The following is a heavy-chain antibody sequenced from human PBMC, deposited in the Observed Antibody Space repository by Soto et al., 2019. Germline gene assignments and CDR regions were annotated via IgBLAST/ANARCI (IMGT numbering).Heavy chain of an antibody. D-gene: IGHD2-2*01. CDR1: GGSFSGYY. J-gene: IGHJ6*02. CDR3: AGGRDCSSTSCKRYYYYGMDV. CDR2: INHSGST. V-gene: IGHV4-34*01. Sequence: LSLTCAVYGGSFSGYYWSWIRQPPGKGLEWIGEINHSGSTNYNPSLKSRVTISVDTSKNQFSLKLSSVTAADTAVYYCAGGRDCSSTSCKRYYYYGMDVWGQGTTVTVSS.